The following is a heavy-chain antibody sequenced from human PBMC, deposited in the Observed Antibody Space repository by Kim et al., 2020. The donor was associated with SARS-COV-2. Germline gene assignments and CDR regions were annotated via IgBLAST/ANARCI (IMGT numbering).Heavy chain of an antibody. J-gene: IGHJ3*02. CDR3: ARVFYNSGRTNAFDI. D-gene: IGHD3-10*01. V-gene: IGHV3-74*01. Sequence: ADSVKGRFTISRDDAKNTLFVQMNSLRAEDTAVYYCARVFYNSGRTNAFDIWGQGTMVTVSS.